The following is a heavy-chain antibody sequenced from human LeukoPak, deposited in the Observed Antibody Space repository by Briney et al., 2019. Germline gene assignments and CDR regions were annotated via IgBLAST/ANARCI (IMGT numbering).Heavy chain of an antibody. CDR1: GFTFSSYA. CDR2: ISGSGGST. J-gene: IGHJ4*02. D-gene: IGHD1-26*01. CDR3: AKAYRRVVGAPYGNN. Sequence: PGGSLRLSCAASGFTFSSYAMSWVRQAPGKGLEWVSAISGSGGSTYYADSVKGRFTIPRDNSKNTLYLQMNSLRAEDTAVYYCAKAYRRVVGAPYGNNWGQGTLVTVSS. V-gene: IGHV3-23*01.